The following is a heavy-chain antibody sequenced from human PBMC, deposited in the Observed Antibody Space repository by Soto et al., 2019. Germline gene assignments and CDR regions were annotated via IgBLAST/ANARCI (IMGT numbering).Heavy chain of an antibody. CDR2: VSGGGGTT. CDR3: ATAPDYGEYAGAFDI. D-gene: IGHD4-17*01. Sequence: EAQLLESGGDLVQPGGSLRLSCAASRIMFTSYAMSWVRQAPGRGLEWVSAVSGGGGTTYYADSVKGRFTISRDNSKNTVYLQLNSLRGEDTAVYYCATAPDYGEYAGAFDIWGQGTMVIVSS. CDR1: RIMFTSYA. V-gene: IGHV3-23*01. J-gene: IGHJ3*02.